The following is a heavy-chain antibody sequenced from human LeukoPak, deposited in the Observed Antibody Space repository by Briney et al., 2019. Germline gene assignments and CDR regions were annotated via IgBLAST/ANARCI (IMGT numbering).Heavy chain of an antibody. Sequence: PGGSLRLSCAASRFTFSSNAMSWVRQAPGKGLEWVSTISGSGDATYYAESVKGQFTISRDNSKNTLYLQMNSLRAEDTAVYYCAKDQIVGATVDYWGQGTLVTVSS. CDR3: AKDQIVGATVDY. V-gene: IGHV3-23*01. D-gene: IGHD1-26*01. J-gene: IGHJ4*02. CDR2: ISGSGDAT. CDR1: RFTFSSNA.